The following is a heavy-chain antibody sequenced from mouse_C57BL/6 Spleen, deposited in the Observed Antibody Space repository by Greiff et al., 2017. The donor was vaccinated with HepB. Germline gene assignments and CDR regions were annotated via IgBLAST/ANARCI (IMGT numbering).Heavy chain of an antibody. J-gene: IGHJ3*01. V-gene: IGHV5-6*01. CDR1: GFTFSSYG. CDR3: ARQNYSLAY. CDR2: ISSGGSYT. Sequence: EVQVVESGGDLVKPGGSLKLSCAASGFTFSSYGMSWVRQTPDKRLEWVATISSGGSYTYYPDSVKGRFTISRDNAKNTLYLQMSSLKSEDTAMYYCARQNYSLAYWGQGTLVTVSA. D-gene: IGHD2-1*01.